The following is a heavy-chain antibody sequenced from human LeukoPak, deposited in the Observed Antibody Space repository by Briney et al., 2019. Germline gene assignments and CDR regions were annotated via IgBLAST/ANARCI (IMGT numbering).Heavy chain of an antibody. J-gene: IGHJ4*02. V-gene: IGHV5-51*01. D-gene: IGHD3-10*01. Sequence: GESLKISCKASGYTFTHQWIGWERQKSGSGLEWMGIIYPRDSDTRYSPSFQGHVTISADTSINTAYLEWSRLEASDTGIYYCARHSDVIGAIWGQGTLVPVSS. CDR3: ARHSDVIGAI. CDR2: IYPRDSDT. CDR1: GYTFTHQW.